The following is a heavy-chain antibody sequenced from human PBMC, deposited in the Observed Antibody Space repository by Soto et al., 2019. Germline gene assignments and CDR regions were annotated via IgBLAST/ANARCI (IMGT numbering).Heavy chain of an antibody. V-gene: IGHV3-23*01. CDR1: GFTFSSYA. Sequence: GGSLRLSCAASGFTFSSYAMGWVRQAPWKGLEWVSAISGSGGSTYYADSVKGRFTISRDNSKNTLYLQMYSLRAEDTAVYYCAKDFRPDGKYDLDYWGQGTLVTVSS. CDR3: AKDFRPDGKYDLDY. J-gene: IGHJ4*02. D-gene: IGHD3-3*01. CDR2: ISGSGGST.